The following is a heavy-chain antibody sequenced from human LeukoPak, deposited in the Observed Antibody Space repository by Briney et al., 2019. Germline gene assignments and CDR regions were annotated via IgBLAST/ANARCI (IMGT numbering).Heavy chain of an antibody. CDR2: INSDGSST. D-gene: IGHD3-9*01. J-gene: IGHJ4*02. CDR1: GFTFSSYW. V-gene: IGHV3-74*01. Sequence: GGSLRLSCAASGFTFSSYWMHWVRQAPGKGLVWVSRINSDGSSTSYADSVKGRFTISRDNAKNSLYLQMNSLRAEDTAVYYCARSLTGYRLKYYFDYWGQGTLVTVSS. CDR3: ARSLTGYRLKYYFDY.